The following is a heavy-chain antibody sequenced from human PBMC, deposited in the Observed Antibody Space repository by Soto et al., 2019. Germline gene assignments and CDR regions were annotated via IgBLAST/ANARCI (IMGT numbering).Heavy chain of an antibody. D-gene: IGHD1-26*01. V-gene: IGHV1-18*01. CDR2: ISAYNGNT. Sequence: QVQLVQSGAEVKKPGASVKVSCKASGYTFTSYGISWVRQAPGQGLEWMGWISAYNGNTNYAHKLQGRVTMTTDTSTITAYMELRSPRSDDTAVYYCAMASGSSYWFDPWGQGTLVTVSS. CDR1: GYTFTSYG. CDR3: AMASGSSYWFDP. J-gene: IGHJ5*02.